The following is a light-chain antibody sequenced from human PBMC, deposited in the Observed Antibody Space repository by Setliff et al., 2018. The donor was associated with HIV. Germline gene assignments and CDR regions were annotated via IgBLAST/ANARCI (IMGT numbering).Light chain of an antibody. J-gene: IGLJ1*01. CDR3: SSFTSSSTFV. Sequence: SALAQPASVSGSPGQSITISCTGAASDVGGYDYVSWYQQHPGNAPKLLIYDVSNRPSGVSDRFSGSKSGYTASLTISGLQAEDEADYYCSSFTSSSTFVFGAGTKVTVL. CDR1: ASDVGGYDY. V-gene: IGLV2-14*03. CDR2: DVS.